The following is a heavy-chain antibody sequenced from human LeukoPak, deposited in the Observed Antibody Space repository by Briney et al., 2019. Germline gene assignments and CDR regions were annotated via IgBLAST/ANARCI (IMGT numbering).Heavy chain of an antibody. CDR2: IYTSGST. CDR1: GGSISSGSYY. CDR3: ASRYPFDY. J-gene: IGHJ4*02. D-gene: IGHD1-1*01. V-gene: IGHV4-61*02. Sequence: SETLSLTCTVSGGSISSGSYYWSWLRQPAGKGLEWIGRIYTSGSTNYNPSLKSRVTISVDTSKNQFSLKLSSVTAADTAVYYCASRYPFDYWGQGTLVTVSS.